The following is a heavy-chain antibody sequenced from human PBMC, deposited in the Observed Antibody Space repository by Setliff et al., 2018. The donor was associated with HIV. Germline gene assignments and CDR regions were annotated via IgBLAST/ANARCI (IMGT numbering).Heavy chain of an antibody. CDR1: GGSISNYY. J-gene: IGHJ3*02. CDR2: IYYSGST. Sequence: PSETLSLTCTVSGGSISNYYWSWIRQPPGKGLEWIGYIYYSGSTNYNPSLKGRVTISVDTSKNQFSLKLSSVTAADTAVYYCARGSNWQKNDAFDIWGQGTLVTVSS. CDR3: ARGSNWQKNDAFDI. D-gene: IGHD7-27*01. V-gene: IGHV4-59*08.